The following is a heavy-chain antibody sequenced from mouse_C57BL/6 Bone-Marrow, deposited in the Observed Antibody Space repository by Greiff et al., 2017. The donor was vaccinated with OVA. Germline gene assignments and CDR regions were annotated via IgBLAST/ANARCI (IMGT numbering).Heavy chain of an antibody. D-gene: IGHD1-1*02. J-gene: IGHJ3*01. Sequence: QVQLQQSGAELARPGASVKLSCKASGYTFTSYGISWVKQRPGQGLEWIGEIYPRSGNTYYNEKFKGKATLTADKSSSTAYMELRSLTSEDSAVYFGARLWGLAYWGQGTLVTVSA. CDR3: ARLWGLAY. V-gene: IGHV1-81*01. CDR1: GYTFTSYG. CDR2: IYPRSGNT.